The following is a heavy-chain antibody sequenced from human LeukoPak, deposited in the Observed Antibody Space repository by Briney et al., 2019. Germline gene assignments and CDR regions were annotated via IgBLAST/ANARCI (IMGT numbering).Heavy chain of an antibody. CDR1: GFTFSTYS. V-gene: IGHV3-48*02. J-gene: IGHJ4*02. D-gene: IGHD4-17*01. CDR3: ARAKTLTTSDY. CDR2: ISSRSTGI. Sequence: GRSLRLSCAASGFTFSTYSMNWVRQVPGKGLEWVSQISSRSTGIYYAESVEGRFTISRDNAKNSLYVQMNSLKDEDTAVYYCARAKTLTTSDYWGRGTLVTVSS.